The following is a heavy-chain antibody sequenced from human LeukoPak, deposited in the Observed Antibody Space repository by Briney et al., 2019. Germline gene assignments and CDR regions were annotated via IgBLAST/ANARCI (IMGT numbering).Heavy chain of an antibody. J-gene: IGHJ6*03. V-gene: IGHV4-34*01. Sequence: PSETLSLTCAVYGGSFSGYYWSWIRQPPGKGLEWIGEINHSGSTNYNPSLKNRVTISVDTSKNQFSLKLSSVTAADTAVYYCARGVRRIMTTVTTNLRYYYYMDVWGKGTTVTVSS. CDR2: INHSGST. CDR3: ARGVRRIMTTVTTNLRYYYYMDV. D-gene: IGHD4-17*01. CDR1: GGSFSGYY.